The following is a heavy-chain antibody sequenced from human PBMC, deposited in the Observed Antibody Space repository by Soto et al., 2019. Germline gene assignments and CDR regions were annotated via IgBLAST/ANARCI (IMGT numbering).Heavy chain of an antibody. Sequence: QVQLVQSGAEVKKPGSSVKVSCKASGGTFSTYTITWVRQAPGQGLEWMGRIITIIGIINYAQKFQGRVTISADKFTCTAYMELTGLRSDDTAVYYCAGEPDSHYNDSHAASYPWGQGTLVTVSS. J-gene: IGHJ5*02. D-gene: IGHD4-4*01. V-gene: IGHV1-69*08. CDR1: GGTFSTYT. CDR3: AGEPDSHYNDSHAASYP. CDR2: IITIIGII.